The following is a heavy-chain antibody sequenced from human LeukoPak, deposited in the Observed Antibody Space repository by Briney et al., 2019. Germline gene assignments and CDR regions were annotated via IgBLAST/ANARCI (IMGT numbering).Heavy chain of an antibody. CDR2: ISAYNGNT. D-gene: IGHD2-2*01. CDR3: ARDVPGYCSSTSCYEKRYFDL. Sequence: ASVTVSCKASGSTFTSYGISWVRQAPGQGLEWMGWISAYNGNTNYAQKLQGRVTMTTDTSTSTAYMELRSLRSDDTAVYYCARDVPGYCSSTSCYEKRYFDLWGRGTLVTVSS. J-gene: IGHJ2*01. CDR1: GSTFTSYG. V-gene: IGHV1-18*01.